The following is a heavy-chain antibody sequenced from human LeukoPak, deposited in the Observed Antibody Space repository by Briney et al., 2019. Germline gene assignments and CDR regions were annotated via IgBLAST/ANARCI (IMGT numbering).Heavy chain of an antibody. D-gene: IGHD1-26*01. CDR3: VGSKTYFFEY. CDR2: ITSSSSNI. Sequence: EGSLRLSCAASGFTFISYSMNWVRQAPGKGLEWLLYITSSSSNINYANSLKGRFTITTDNATNSLYLQLNSLRDDATTLNYCVGSKTYFFEYWGQGALVTVSS. J-gene: IGHJ4*02. CDR1: GFTFISYS. V-gene: IGHV3-48*02.